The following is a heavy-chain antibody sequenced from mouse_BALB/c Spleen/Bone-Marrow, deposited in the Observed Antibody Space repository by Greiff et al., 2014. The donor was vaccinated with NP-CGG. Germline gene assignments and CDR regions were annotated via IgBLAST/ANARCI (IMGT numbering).Heavy chain of an antibody. J-gene: IGHJ2*01. CDR1: GYSFTNYW. V-gene: IGHV1-61*01. D-gene: IGHD4-1*01. Sequence: QVQLQQPGAELVRPGTSVQLSCKASGYSFTNYWMNWVKQRPGQGLEWIGMIHPSDSESSLNQKFKDKATLTVDKSSTTAYMQLSSPTSEDSAVYYCARGLGEIGGYWGQGTTLTVSS. CDR2: IHPSDSES. CDR3: ARGLGEIGGY.